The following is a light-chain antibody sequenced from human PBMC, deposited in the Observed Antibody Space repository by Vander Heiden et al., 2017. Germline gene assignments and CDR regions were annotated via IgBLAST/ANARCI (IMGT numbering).Light chain of an antibody. V-gene: IGKV3-15*01. CDR2: GAA. Sequence: EIVMTQSPATLSVSPGERATLSCRASQCVSSNLAWYQQTPGQAPRLLIYGAATRATGIPARFSGSGSGTEFTLTISSLQSEDLAVYYCQQYNNWPPYTFGQGTKLEIK. J-gene: IGKJ2*01. CDR3: QQYNNWPPYT. CDR1: QCVSSN.